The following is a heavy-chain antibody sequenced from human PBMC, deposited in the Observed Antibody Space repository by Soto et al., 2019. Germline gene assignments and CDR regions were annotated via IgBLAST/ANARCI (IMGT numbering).Heavy chain of an antibody. CDR2: IIPIFGTA. CDR1: GGTFSSYG. V-gene: IGHV1-69*01. Sequence: QVQLVQSGAEVKKPGSSVKVSCKAPGGTFSSYGISWVRQAPGQGLEWVGGIIPIFGTAYNAQKFQGRVTISVDESTSTAYMELSSLRSEDTAVYYCARGVDYYDYTGYSNIGVYFDDWGQGTLVTVSS. D-gene: IGHD3-22*01. CDR3: ARGVDYYDYTGYSNIGVYFDD. J-gene: IGHJ4*02.